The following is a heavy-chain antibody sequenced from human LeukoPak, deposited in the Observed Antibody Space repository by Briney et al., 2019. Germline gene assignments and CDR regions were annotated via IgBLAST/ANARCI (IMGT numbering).Heavy chain of an antibody. Sequence: SETLSLTCAVYGGSFSGYYWSWICQPPGKGLEWIGEINHSGSTNYNPSLKSRVTISVDTSKNQFSLKLSSVTAADTAVYYCARGPRLRYYGSGSSSLFDYWGQGTLVTVSS. CDR1: GGSFSGYY. CDR2: INHSGST. D-gene: IGHD3-10*01. CDR3: ARGPRLRYYGSGSSSLFDY. J-gene: IGHJ4*02. V-gene: IGHV4-34*01.